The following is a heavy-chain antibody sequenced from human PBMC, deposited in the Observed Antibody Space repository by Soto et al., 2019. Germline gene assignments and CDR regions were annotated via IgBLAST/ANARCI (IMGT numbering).Heavy chain of an antibody. CDR1: GDSISSTIYS. CDR3: ARVLLRYSYGSFDD. CDR2: IYYSGNT. J-gene: IGHJ4*02. V-gene: IGHV4-39*01. Sequence: PSETLSLTCTVSGDSISSTIYSWGWIRQPPGKGLEWIGSIYYSGNTYYNPSLKSRVTISVDTSKNQFSLKLSSVTAADTAVYYWARVLLRYSYGSFDDWGQGKLVTCSS. D-gene: IGHD5-18*01.